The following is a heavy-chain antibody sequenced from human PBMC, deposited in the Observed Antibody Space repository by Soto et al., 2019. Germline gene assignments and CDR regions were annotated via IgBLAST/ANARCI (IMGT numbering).Heavy chain of an antibody. Sequence: EVQLVESGGGLVQPGGSLRLSCAASGFTFSSYWMSWVRQAPGKGLEWVANIKQDGSEKYYVDSVKGRFTISRDNAKNSLYLQMNSLRAEDTAVYYCARELAYNWNVRFDPWGQGTLVTVSS. J-gene: IGHJ5*02. CDR3: ARELAYNWNVRFDP. V-gene: IGHV3-7*03. CDR2: IKQDGSEK. CDR1: GFTFSSYW. D-gene: IGHD1-1*01.